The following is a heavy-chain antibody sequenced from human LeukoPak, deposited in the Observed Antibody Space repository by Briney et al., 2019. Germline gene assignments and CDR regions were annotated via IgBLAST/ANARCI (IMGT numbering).Heavy chain of an antibody. V-gene: IGHV1-2*02. J-gene: IGHJ4*02. D-gene: IGHD6-13*01. CDR1: GYTFTGYD. Sequence: ASVKVSCKASGYTFTGYDMHWVRQAPGQGLEWMGWINPNSGGTNYAQKFQGRVTMTRDTSISTAYMELSRLRSDDTAVYYCARGRINRVDSSSWYYFDYWGQGTLVTVSS. CDR2: INPNSGGT. CDR3: ARGRINRVDSSSWYYFDY.